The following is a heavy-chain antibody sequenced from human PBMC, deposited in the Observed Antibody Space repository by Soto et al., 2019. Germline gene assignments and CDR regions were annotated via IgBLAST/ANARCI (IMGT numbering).Heavy chain of an antibody. V-gene: IGHV4-39*07. Sequence: SETLSLTCTVSGGSISSSSYYWGWIRQPPGKGLEWIGSIYYSGSTYYNPSLKSRVTISIDTSKRQSSLKLTSVTAADTAVYYCARDPVDGYSLFDYWGQGILVTVSS. CDR2: IYYSGST. J-gene: IGHJ4*02. CDR3: ARDPVDGYSLFDY. CDR1: GGSISSSSYY. D-gene: IGHD2-15*01.